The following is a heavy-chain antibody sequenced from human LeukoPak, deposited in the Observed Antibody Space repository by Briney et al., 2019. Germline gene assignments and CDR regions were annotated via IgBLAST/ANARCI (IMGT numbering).Heavy chain of an antibody. CDR2: ISSSSSYI. V-gene: IGHV3-21*01. CDR3: ARVWSPPYTSSWPYYFDY. Sequence: GGSLSLSSAASGFTFSSYSMNWVRQAPGKGLEWVSSISSSSSYIYYADSVKGRFTISRDNAKNSLYLQMNSLRAEDTAVYYCARVWSPPYTSSWPYYFDYWGQGTLVTVSS. J-gene: IGHJ4*02. D-gene: IGHD6-13*01. CDR1: GFTFSSYS.